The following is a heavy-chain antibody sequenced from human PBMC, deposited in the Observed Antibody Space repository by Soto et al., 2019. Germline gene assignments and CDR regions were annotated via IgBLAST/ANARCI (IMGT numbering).Heavy chain of an antibody. J-gene: IGHJ6*03. V-gene: IGHV1-58*01. CDR1: GFTFTSSA. CDR3: ATGYSSSWAYYMDV. D-gene: IGHD6-13*01. CDR2: IVVGSGNT. Sequence: SVKVSCKASGFTFTSSAVQWVRQARGQRLEWIGWIVVGSGNTNYAQKFQGRVTITADKSTSTAYMELSSLRSEDTAVYYCATGYSSSWAYYMDVWGKGTTVTVSS.